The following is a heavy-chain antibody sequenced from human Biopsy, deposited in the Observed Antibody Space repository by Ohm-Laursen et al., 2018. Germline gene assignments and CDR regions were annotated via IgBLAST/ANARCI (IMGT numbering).Heavy chain of an antibody. CDR2: IISMVGTP. J-gene: IGHJ6*01. Sequence: SVKVSCKASGGTFNNYGITWVRQAPGQGLEWVGGIISMVGTPKYAQKFQGRATITVDKSTSTAYLDLSSLKSEDTAVYYCARDKTVLNYYFASDVWGQGTTVTVSS. CDR1: GGTFNNYG. V-gene: IGHV1-69*06. CDR3: ARDKTVLNYYFASDV. D-gene: IGHD2/OR15-2a*01.